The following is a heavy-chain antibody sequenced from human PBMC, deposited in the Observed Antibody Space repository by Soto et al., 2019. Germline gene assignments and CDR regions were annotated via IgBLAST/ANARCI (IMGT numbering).Heavy chain of an antibody. CDR3: VRDGTKTLRDWFDP. CDR1: GASISGFY. J-gene: IGHJ5*02. V-gene: IGHV4-4*07. CDR2: IYATGTT. D-gene: IGHD1-1*01. Sequence: SETLSLTCTVSGASISGFYWSWIRKSAGKGLEWIGRIYATGTTDYNPSLKSRVMMSVDTSKKQFSLKLRSVTAADAAVYYCVRDGTKTLRDWFDPWGQGISVTVS.